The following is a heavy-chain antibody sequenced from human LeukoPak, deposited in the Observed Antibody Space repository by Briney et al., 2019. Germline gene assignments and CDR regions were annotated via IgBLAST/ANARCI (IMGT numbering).Heavy chain of an antibody. CDR1: GFTFSSYG. V-gene: IGHV3-30*18. CDR3: AKSSYDSSGYLFYY. Sequence: GGSLRLSCVASGFTFSSYGMHWVRQAPGKGQEWVAVISYDGSNKYSTDSVKGRFTIYRDNSKNTLYLQRNSLRAEDTAVYYCAKSSYDSSGYLFYYWGQGTLVTVSS. J-gene: IGHJ4*02. D-gene: IGHD3-22*01. CDR2: ISYDGSNK.